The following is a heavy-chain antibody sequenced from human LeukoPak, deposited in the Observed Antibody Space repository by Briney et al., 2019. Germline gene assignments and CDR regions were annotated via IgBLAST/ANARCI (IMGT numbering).Heavy chain of an antibody. CDR2: IYSGGST. CDR3: ARATLDN. CDR1: GFTVGSTY. Sequence: PGGSLRLSCAASGFTVGSTYISWVRQAPGKGLGWVSVIYSGGSTKYADSVKARFTISRDNSKNTVYLQMNNLRAEDTAVYCCARATLDNWGQGTLVTVSS. J-gene: IGHJ4*02. V-gene: IGHV3-53*01.